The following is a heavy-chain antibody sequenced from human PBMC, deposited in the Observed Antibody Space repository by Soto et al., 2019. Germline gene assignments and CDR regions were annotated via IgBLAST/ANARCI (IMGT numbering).Heavy chain of an antibody. CDR2: IYPDDSDT. CDR1: GYSFTNYW. D-gene: IGHD3-3*01. J-gene: IGHJ5*02. Sequence: PGESLKISCKGSGYSFTNYWIGWVRQMPGKGLEWMGMIYPDDSDTKYSPSFQGQVTFSADKSINTAYLQWSSLKASDTAINYCARLEWLSLAAWFDPWGQGTLVTVSS. CDR3: ARLEWLSLAAWFDP. V-gene: IGHV5-51*01.